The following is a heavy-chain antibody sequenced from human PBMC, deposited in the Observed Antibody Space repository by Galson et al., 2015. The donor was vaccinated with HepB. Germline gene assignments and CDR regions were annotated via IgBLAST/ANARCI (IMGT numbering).Heavy chain of an antibody. V-gene: IGHV4-59*08. CDR1: GGSISSYS. Sequence: ETLSLTCTVSGGSISSYSWSWIRQPPGKGLEWIGYIYYSGSTNYNPSLKSRVTISVDTSKNQFSLKLSSVTAADTAVYYCARQPPYYDSSGYSFDYWGQGTLVTVSS. D-gene: IGHD3-22*01. CDR2: IYYSGST. J-gene: IGHJ4*02. CDR3: ARQPPYYDSSGYSFDY.